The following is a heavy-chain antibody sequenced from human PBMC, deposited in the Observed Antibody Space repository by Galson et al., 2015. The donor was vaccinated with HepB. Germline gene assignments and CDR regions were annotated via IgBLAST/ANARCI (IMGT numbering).Heavy chain of an antibody. CDR2: MNPNSGNT. V-gene: IGHV1-8*01. Sequence: SVKVSCKASGYTFTSYDINWVRQATGQGLEWMGWMNPNSGNTGYAQKFQGRVTMTRNTSISTAYMELSSLRSEDTAVYYCANPRGDYYDSSGYRGAFDIWGQGTMVTVSS. CDR1: GYTFTSYD. D-gene: IGHD3-22*01. J-gene: IGHJ3*02. CDR3: ANPRGDYYDSSGYRGAFDI.